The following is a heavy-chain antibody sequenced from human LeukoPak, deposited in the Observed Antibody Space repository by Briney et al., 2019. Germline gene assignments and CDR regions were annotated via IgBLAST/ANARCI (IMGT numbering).Heavy chain of an antibody. D-gene: IGHD2-2*01. CDR1: GGTFSSYA. J-gene: IGHJ6*03. Sequence: ASVKVSCKTSGGTFSSYAISWVRQAPGQGLEWMGRIIPIFGTANYAQKFQGRVTITTDESTSTAYMELSSLRSEDTAVYYCAREGCSSTSCYYYYMDVWGKGTTVTVSS. CDR3: AREGCSSTSCYYYYMDV. CDR2: IIPIFGTA. V-gene: IGHV1-69*05.